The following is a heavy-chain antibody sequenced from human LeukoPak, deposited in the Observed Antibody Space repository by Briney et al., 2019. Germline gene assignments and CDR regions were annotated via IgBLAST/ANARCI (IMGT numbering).Heavy chain of an antibody. D-gene: IGHD6-19*01. CDR1: GYTFTGYY. CDR2: INPNSGGT. CDR3: ARDPLQWLVQYYFDY. Sequence: GASVKVSCKASGYTFTGYYMHWVRQAPGQGLEWMGWINPNSGGTSYAQKFQGRVAMTRDTSISTAYMELSRLRSDDTAVYYCARDPLQWLVQYYFDYWGQGTLVTVSS. J-gene: IGHJ4*02. V-gene: IGHV1-2*02.